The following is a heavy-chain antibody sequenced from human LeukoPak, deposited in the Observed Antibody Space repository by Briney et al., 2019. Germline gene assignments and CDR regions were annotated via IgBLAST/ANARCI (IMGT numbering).Heavy chain of an antibody. CDR1: GFTFSSYW. V-gene: IGHV3-74*01. CDR2: INSDGSST. D-gene: IGHD1-26*01. J-gene: IGHJ4*02. CDR3: ARDGHGTLPFDY. Sequence: GGSLRLSCAASGFTFSSYWMHWVRQVPGKGLVWVSRINSDGSSTSYADSVKGRFTISRDNARNTLYLQMNSLRAEDTAVYYCARDGHGTLPFDYWGQGTLVTVSS.